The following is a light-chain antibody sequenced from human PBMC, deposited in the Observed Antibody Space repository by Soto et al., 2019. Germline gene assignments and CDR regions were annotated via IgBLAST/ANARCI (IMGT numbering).Light chain of an antibody. CDR3: QQASTHPLT. J-gene: IGKJ4*01. CDR1: QNIFSW. V-gene: IGKV1-12*01. Sequence: DTQMTQSLSSVSASVGDRVTITCRASQNIFSWLAWYQHKPGNAPKLLISAASTLQSGVPSRFSGSGSGTDFTLTIANLQPEEFATYYCQQASTHPLTYGGGTKVDI. CDR2: AAS.